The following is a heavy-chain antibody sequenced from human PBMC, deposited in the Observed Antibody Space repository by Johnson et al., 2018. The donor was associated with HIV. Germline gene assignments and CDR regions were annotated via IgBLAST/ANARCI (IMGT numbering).Heavy chain of an antibody. V-gene: IGHV3-30*14. J-gene: IGHJ3*02. CDR2: ISYGGNNK. Sequence: VQLVESGGDVVQPGRSLRLSCAASGFTFSSYAMHWVRQAPGKGLEWVAVISYGGNNKYYADSVKGRFTISRENAKNSLYLQMNSLRAGDTAVYYCARGNKGYSSGWDAFDIWGQGKMVTVSS. CDR3: ARGNKGYSSGWDAFDI. D-gene: IGHD6-19*01. CDR1: GFTFSSYA.